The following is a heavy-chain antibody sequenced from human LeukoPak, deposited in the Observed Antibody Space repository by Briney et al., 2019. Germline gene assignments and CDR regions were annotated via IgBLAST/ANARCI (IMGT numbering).Heavy chain of an antibody. Sequence: GGSLRLSCVASGFTLSNYAMNWVRQAPGKGLEWVSSISSSSSYKYYADSLKGRFTISRDNAKNSLLLQMNSLRAEDTAVYYCARDSPNDGILWWSIDYWGQGTLVTVSS. CDR1: GFTLSNYA. D-gene: IGHD2-21*01. J-gene: IGHJ4*02. CDR2: ISSSSSYK. CDR3: ARDSPNDGILWWSIDY. V-gene: IGHV3-21*01.